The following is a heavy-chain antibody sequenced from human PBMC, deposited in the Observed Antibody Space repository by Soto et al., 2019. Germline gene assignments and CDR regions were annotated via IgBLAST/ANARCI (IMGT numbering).Heavy chain of an antibody. CDR1: VFTFSSYA. CDR3: AKTGYYYGMEV. CDR2: INGSGGGT. D-gene: IGHD3-10*01. J-gene: IGHJ6*02. Sequence: AGGSLRLSCAASVFTFSSYAMSCVRQAPGKGLEWVSAINGSGGGTYYADSVKGRFTISRDNSKNTLYRQVNSLRAEGTAVYYCAKTGYYYGMEVWGQETTVTVPS. V-gene: IGHV3-23*01.